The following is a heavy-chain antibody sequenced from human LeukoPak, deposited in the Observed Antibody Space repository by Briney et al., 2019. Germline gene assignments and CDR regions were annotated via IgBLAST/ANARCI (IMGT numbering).Heavy chain of an antibody. Sequence: GASVKVSCKASGYTFTGYYMHWVRQAPGQGLEWMGWINPNSGGTNYAQKFQGRVTMTRDTSISTAYMELSRLRSDDTAVYYCASDQDGLSGYDFGPDFDYWGQGTLVTVSS. CDR2: INPNSGGT. V-gene: IGHV1-2*02. CDR3: ASDQDGLSGYDFGPDFDY. CDR1: GYTFTGYY. J-gene: IGHJ4*02. D-gene: IGHD5-12*01.